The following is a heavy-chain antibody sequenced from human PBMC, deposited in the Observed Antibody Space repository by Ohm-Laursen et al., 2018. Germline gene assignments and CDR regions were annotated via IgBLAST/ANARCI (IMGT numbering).Heavy chain of an antibody. CDR2: IYHSGST. D-gene: IGHD6-19*01. Sequence: GTLSLTCAVSGYSISSGYYWGWIRQPPGKGLEWIGTIYHSGSTSYNPSLKSGVTISVDTSKNQFSLKLSSVTAADTAVYYCARVRVSGTRWFDPWGQGTLVTVSS. J-gene: IGHJ5*02. CDR3: ARVRVSGTRWFDP. CDR1: GYSISSGYY. V-gene: IGHV4-38-2*01.